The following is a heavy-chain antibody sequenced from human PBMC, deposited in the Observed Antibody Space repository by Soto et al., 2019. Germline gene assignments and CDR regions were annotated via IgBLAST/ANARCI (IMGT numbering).Heavy chain of an antibody. J-gene: IGHJ1*01. CDR3: ARALLGGWHFQH. D-gene: IGHD6-19*01. CDR1: GYTFTSYA. CDR2: INAGNGNT. V-gene: IGHV1-3*01. Sequence: ASVKVSCKASGYTFTSYAMHWVRQAPGQRLEWMGWINAGNGNTKYSQKFQGRVTITRDTSASTAYMELSSLRSEDTAVYYCARALLGGWHFQHWGQGTLVTVSS.